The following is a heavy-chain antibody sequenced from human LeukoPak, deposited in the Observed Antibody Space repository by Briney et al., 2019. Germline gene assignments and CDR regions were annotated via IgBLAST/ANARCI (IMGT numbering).Heavy chain of an antibody. Sequence: ASVKVSCKASGYTFTGYYMHWVRQAPGQGLEWMGWINPNSGGTNYAQKFQGRVTMTRDTSISTAYMELSRLRSDDTAVYYCARTRYSSSSEFDPWGQGTLVTVSS. D-gene: IGHD6-13*01. CDR2: INPNSGGT. CDR1: GYTFTGYY. CDR3: ARTRYSSSSEFDP. V-gene: IGHV1-2*02. J-gene: IGHJ5*02.